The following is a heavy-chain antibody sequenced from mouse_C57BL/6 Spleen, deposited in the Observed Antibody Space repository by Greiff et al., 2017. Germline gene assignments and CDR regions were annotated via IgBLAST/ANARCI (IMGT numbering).Heavy chain of an antibody. V-gene: IGHV5-9-1*02. CDR1: GFTFSSYA. D-gene: IGHD1-1*01. Sequence: EVKLMESGEGLVKPGGSLKLSCAASGFTFSSYAMSWVRQTPEKRLEWVAYISSGGDYIYYADTVKGRFTISRDNARNTLYLQMSSLKSEDTAMYFCTRDYGSRYCYFDVWGTGTTVTVSS. CDR2: ISSGGDYI. J-gene: IGHJ1*03. CDR3: TRDYGSRYCYFDV.